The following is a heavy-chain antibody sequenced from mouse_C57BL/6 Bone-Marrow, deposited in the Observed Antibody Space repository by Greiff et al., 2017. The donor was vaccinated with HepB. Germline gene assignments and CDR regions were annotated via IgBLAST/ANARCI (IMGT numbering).Heavy chain of an antibody. J-gene: IGHJ2*01. CDR1: GFSLTSYG. Sequence: QVHVKQSGPGLVQPSQSLSITCTVSGFSLTSYGVHWVRQSPGKGLEWLGVIWSGGSTDYNAAFISRLSISKDNSKSQVFFKMNSLQADDTAIYYCARNFKRNGGYYYGSSYFDYWGQGTTLTVSS. V-gene: IGHV2-2*01. CDR2: IWSGGST. CDR3: ARNFKRNGGYYYGSSYFDY. D-gene: IGHD1-1*01.